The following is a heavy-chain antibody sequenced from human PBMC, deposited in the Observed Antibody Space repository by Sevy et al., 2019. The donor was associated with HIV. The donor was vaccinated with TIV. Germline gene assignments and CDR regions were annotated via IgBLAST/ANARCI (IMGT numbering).Heavy chain of an antibody. J-gene: IGHJ4*02. Sequence: ASVKVSCKASGYTFTGYYMHWVRQAPGQGLEWMGWINPNSGGTNYAQKFQGWVTMTRETSISTAYMELSRLRSDDTAGYYCARAISYYYDSSGYYWGYYFDYWGQGTLVTVSS. CDR3: ARAISYYYDSSGYYWGYYFDY. CDR2: INPNSGGT. CDR1: GYTFTGYY. D-gene: IGHD3-22*01. V-gene: IGHV1-2*04.